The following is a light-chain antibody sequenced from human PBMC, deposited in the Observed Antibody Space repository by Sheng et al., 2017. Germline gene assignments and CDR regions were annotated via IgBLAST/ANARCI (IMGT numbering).Light chain of an antibody. Sequence: EIVLTQSPATLSLSPGERATLSCTASQSLGSSDLVWYQQKPGQAPRLLIYGASTRATGIPARFSGSGSGTEFTLTISSLQSEDFAVYYCQQYNNWPRTFGQGTKVEIK. CDR1: QSLGSSD. CDR2: GAS. CDR3: QQYNNWPRT. V-gene: IGKV3-15*01. J-gene: IGKJ1*01.